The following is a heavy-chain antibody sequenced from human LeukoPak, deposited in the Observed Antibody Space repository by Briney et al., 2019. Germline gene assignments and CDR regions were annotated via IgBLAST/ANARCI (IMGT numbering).Heavy chain of an antibody. Sequence: SQTLSLTCTVSGVSISSGDHYWSWLRQPPGKGLEWIGYIYYSGSTYYNPSLKSRVTISVDTSKNQFSLKLSSVTAADTAVYYCARDVYCTNGVCKDYWGQGTLVTVSS. CDR1: GVSISSGDHY. V-gene: IGHV4-30-4*01. D-gene: IGHD2-8*01. CDR3: ARDVYCTNGVCKDY. J-gene: IGHJ4*02. CDR2: IYYSGST.